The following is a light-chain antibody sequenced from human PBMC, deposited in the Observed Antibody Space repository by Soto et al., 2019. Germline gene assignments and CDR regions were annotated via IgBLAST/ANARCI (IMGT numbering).Light chain of an antibody. CDR2: AAS. J-gene: IGKJ4*01. V-gene: IGKV1-39*01. Sequence: DIQMIQSPSSLSASVGDRVTIYCRASQGIARHLNWYQQKPGKTPKLLIYAASTLQSEVPSRFSASGSETDFTLTISDLQPEDFAVYYCQQSHSAPLTFGGGTKLEI. CDR1: QGIARH. CDR3: QQSHSAPLT.